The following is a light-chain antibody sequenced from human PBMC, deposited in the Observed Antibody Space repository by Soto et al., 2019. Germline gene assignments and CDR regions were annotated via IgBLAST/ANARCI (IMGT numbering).Light chain of an antibody. CDR1: SSDVGRYNL. CDR3: CSYAGSSTRGYV. V-gene: IGLV2-23*02. J-gene: IGLJ1*01. Sequence: QSALTQPASVSGSPGQSITISCTGTSSDVGRYNLVSWYQQHPGKAPKLIIYEVSNRPSGVSNRFSGSKSGNTSSLTISGLQAEDEADYYCCSYAGSSTRGYVFGTGTKVTVL. CDR2: EVS.